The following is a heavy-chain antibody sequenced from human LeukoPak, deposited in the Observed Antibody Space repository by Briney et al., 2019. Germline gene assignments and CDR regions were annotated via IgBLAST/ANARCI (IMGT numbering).Heavy chain of an antibody. CDR1: GYTFTGYY. CDR2: INPNSGGT. D-gene: IGHD1-7*01. Sequence: WASVKVSCKASGYTFTGYYMHWVRQAPGQGLEWTGWINPNSGGTNYAQKFQGRVTMTRDTSISTAYMELSRLRSDDTAVYYCARSPTGTRSSQVDYWGQGTLVTVSS. V-gene: IGHV1-2*02. CDR3: ARSPTGTRSSQVDY. J-gene: IGHJ4*02.